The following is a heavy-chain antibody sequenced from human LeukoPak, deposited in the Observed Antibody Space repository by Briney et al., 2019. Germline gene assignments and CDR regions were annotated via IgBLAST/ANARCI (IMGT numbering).Heavy chain of an antibody. D-gene: IGHD6-13*01. Sequence: PGVSLRLSCAASGFSFDDHAMPWVRQAPGKGLEWVSGISWNSNSIGYADSVKGRFTISRDNAKNSLYLQMNSLTSEDTALYYCAKDKYSSSLSEFDYWGQGTLVTVSS. CDR2: ISWNSNSI. V-gene: IGHV3-9*01. J-gene: IGHJ4*02. CDR1: GFSFDDHA. CDR3: AKDKYSSSLSEFDY.